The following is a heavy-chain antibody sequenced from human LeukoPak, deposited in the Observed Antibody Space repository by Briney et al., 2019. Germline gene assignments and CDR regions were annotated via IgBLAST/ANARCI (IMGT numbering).Heavy chain of an antibody. D-gene: IGHD5/OR15-5a*01. CDR1: GGSLSGYY. V-gene: IGHV4-34*01. CDR2: INHSGST. Sequence: KASETLSLTCAVYGGSLSGYYWSWIRQPPGKGLEWIGEINHSGSTNYNPSLKSRVTISVDTSKNQFSLKLSSVTAADTAVYYCARDTLYAGFDPWGQGTLVTVSS. CDR3: ARDTLYAGFDP. J-gene: IGHJ5*02.